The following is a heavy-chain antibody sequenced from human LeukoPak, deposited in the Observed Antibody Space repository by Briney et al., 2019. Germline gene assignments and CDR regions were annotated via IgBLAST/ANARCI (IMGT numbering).Heavy chain of an antibody. CDR2: ISSSSSTI. Sequence: PGGSLRLSCAASGFTFSSYSMNWVRQAPGKGLEWVSYISSSSSTIYYADSVKGRFTISRDNAKNSLYLQMNSLRAEDTAVYYCARGGPTKNCSGGSCYSGALGYWGQGTLVTVSS. D-gene: IGHD2-15*01. CDR1: GFTFSSYS. V-gene: IGHV3-48*01. CDR3: ARGGPTKNCSGGSCYSGALGY. J-gene: IGHJ4*02.